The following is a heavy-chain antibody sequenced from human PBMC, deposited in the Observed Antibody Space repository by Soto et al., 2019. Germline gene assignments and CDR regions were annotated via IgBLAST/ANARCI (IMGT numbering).Heavy chain of an antibody. CDR1: GYSFTSYW. J-gene: IGHJ1*01. CDR3: ARQFRAVAGTEYFQH. CDR2: IYPGDSDT. V-gene: IGHV5-51*01. Sequence: PGESLKISCKGSGYSFTSYWIGWVRQMPGKGLEWMGIIYPGDSDTRYSPSFQGQVTISADKSISTAYLQWSSLKASDTAMYYCARQFRAVAGTEYFQHWGQGTLVTVSS. D-gene: IGHD6-19*01.